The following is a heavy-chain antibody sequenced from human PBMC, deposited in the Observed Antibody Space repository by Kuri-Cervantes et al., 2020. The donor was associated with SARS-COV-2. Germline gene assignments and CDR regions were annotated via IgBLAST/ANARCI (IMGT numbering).Heavy chain of an antibody. Sequence: ASVKVSCKASGYTFTGYYMQWVRQAPGQGREWTGWINPNSGGTNYAQKFQGRVTMTKDTSISTAYMELSRLRSDDTAVYYCASRGCSSTSCYTYWFDPWGQGTLVTVSS. V-gene: IGHV1-2*02. CDR2: INPNSGGT. CDR1: GYTFTGYY. D-gene: IGHD2-2*02. CDR3: ASRGCSSTSCYTYWFDP. J-gene: IGHJ5*02.